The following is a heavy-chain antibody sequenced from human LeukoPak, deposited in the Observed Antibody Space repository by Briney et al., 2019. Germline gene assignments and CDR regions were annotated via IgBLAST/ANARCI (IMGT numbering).Heavy chain of an antibody. J-gene: IGHJ5*02. V-gene: IGHV4-39*01. D-gene: IGHD5-24*01. Sequence: SESLSLTSTLSGGSTSSSKSCWGWTRHPARRGREWIGSIGVGGSTFYSPSLKTRFTLSVATSKNQFALRLRSVTAPAGPVYFCARIENYIPEDLFDPWGQGNLVTVSS. CDR2: IGVGGST. CDR1: GGSTSSSKSC. CDR3: ARIENYIPEDLFDP.